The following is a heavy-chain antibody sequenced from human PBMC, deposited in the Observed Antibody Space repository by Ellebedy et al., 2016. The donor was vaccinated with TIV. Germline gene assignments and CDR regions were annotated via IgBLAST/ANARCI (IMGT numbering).Heavy chain of an antibody. V-gene: IGHV1-46*01. CDR1: GYTFTSYY. D-gene: IGHD2-15*01. CDR2: INPIGGST. J-gene: IGHJ2*01. Sequence: ASVKVSCKASGYTFTSYYMHWVRQAPGQGLEWMGIINPIGGSTSYAQKFQGRVTLTRDTSTSTVYMELSSLRSEDTAVYYCARDVGVVYWYFDLWGRGTLVTVSS. CDR3: ARDVGVVYWYFDL.